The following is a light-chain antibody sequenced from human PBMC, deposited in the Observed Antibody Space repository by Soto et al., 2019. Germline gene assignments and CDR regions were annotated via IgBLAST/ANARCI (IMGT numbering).Light chain of an antibody. Sequence: QSVLTQPPSVSGAPGQRVTISCTGSSSNIGAGYDVHWYQQLPGTAPKLLIYGNSNRPSGVPDRFSGSKSGTSASLAITGLQAEDEAYYYCQSYDSSLSGYVVFGGGTKVTVL. CDR3: QSYDSSLSGYVV. J-gene: IGLJ2*01. V-gene: IGLV1-40*01. CDR2: GNS. CDR1: SSNIGAGYD.